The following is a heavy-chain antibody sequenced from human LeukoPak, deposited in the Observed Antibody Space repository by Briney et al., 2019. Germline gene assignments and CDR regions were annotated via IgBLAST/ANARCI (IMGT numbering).Heavy chain of an antibody. CDR3: TTDSCSGGTCYHAFDI. D-gene: IGHD2-15*01. CDR1: GFTFSNAW. Sequence: GGSLRLSCAASGFTFSNAWMSWVRQAPGKGLEWVGRIKRKTDGGTTDYAAPVKGRFTISRDDSKNTVYLQMNSLKTEDTAVYSCTTDSCSGGTCYHAFDIWGQGTMVTVSS. J-gene: IGHJ3*02. V-gene: IGHV3-15*01. CDR2: IKRKTDGGTT.